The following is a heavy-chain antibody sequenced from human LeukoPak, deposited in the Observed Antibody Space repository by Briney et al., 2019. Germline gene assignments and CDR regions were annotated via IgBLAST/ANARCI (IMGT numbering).Heavy chain of an antibody. CDR2: ISSSSSYI. Sequence: GGSLRLSCAASGFTFSSYSMNCVRQAPGKGLEWVSSISSSSSYIYYADSVKGRFTISRDNAKNSLYLQMNSLRAEDTAVYYCARDGYDYYYYYYMDVWGKGTTVTVSS. J-gene: IGHJ6*03. V-gene: IGHV3-21*01. CDR3: ARDGYDYYYYYYMDV. CDR1: GFTFSSYS. D-gene: IGHD5-18*01.